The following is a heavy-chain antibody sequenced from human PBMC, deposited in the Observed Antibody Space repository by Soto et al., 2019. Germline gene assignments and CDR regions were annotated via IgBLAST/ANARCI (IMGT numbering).Heavy chain of an antibody. CDR1: GFTFSSYA. CDR2: ISYDGSNK. Sequence: GGSLRLSCAASGFTFSSYAMHWVRQAPGKGLEWVAVISYDGSNKYYADSVKGRFTISRDNSKNTLYLQMNSLRAEDTAVYYCARDLPRIAAGIYGMDVWGQGTTDTVSS. D-gene: IGHD6-13*01. V-gene: IGHV3-30-3*01. J-gene: IGHJ6*02. CDR3: ARDLPRIAAGIYGMDV.